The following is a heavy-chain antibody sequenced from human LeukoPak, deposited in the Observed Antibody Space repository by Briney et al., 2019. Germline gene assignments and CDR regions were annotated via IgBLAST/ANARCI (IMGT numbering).Heavy chain of an antibody. CDR2: ISAYNGNT. CDR3: ARGLTPPVLRFLEWLPQPNDAFDI. CDR1: GYTFTSYG. J-gene: IGHJ3*02. V-gene: IGHV1-18*01. D-gene: IGHD3-3*01. Sequence: ASVKVSCKASGYTFTSYGISWVRQAPGQELEWMGWISAYNGNTNYAQKLQGRVTMTTDTSTSTAYMELRSLRSDDTAVYYCARGLTPPVLRFLEWLPQPNDAFDIWGQGTMVTVSS.